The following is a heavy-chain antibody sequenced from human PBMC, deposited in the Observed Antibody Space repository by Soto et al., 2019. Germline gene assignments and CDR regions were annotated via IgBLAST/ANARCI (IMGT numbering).Heavy chain of an antibody. V-gene: IGHV1-18*01. CDR2: ISAYNGNT. Sequence: ASVKVSCKASGYTFTSYGISWVRQAPGQGLEWMGWISAYNGNTNYAQKLQGRVTMTTDTSTSTAYMELRSLRSDDTAVYYCARDRVTMTVVGAPHAFDIWGQGTMVTVSS. CDR3: ARDRVTMTVVGAPHAFDI. CDR1: GYTFTSYG. D-gene: IGHD3-22*01. J-gene: IGHJ3*02.